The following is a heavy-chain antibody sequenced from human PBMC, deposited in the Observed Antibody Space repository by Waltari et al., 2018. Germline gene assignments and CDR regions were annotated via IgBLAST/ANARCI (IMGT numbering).Heavy chain of an antibody. CDR1: GFTFGDYA. CDR3: CITMVRGAPYYYYMDV. CDR2: IRRKAYGGTT. J-gene: IGHJ6*03. V-gene: IGHV3-49*04. D-gene: IGHD3-10*01. Sequence: EVQLVESGGGLVQPGRSLRLSCTASGFTFGDYAMSWVRRAPGKGLEGVGFIRRKAYGGTTEYAGSVKGRFTISRDDSKSIAYLQMNSLKTEDTAVYYCCITMVRGAPYYYYMDVWGKGTTVTVSS.